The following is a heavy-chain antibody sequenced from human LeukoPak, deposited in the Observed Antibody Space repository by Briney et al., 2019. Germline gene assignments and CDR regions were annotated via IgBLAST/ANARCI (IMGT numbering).Heavy chain of an antibody. CDR2: ISGSGGST. Sequence: GGSLRLSCAASGFIFSTYAMSWVRQAPGKGLEWVSAISGSGGSTYYADSVKGRFTISRDDSKNTLYLQMNSLRAEDTAVYYCAKGREAAAGTASDYWGQGTLVTVSS. CDR1: GFIFSTYA. CDR3: AKGREAAAGTASDY. V-gene: IGHV3-23*01. J-gene: IGHJ4*02. D-gene: IGHD6-13*01.